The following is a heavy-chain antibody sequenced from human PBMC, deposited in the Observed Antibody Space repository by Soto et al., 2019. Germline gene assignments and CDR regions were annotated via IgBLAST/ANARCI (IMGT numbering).Heavy chain of an antibody. V-gene: IGHV3-23*01. CDR2: ISGSGGST. CDR1: GFTFSSYG. J-gene: IGHJ4*02. D-gene: IGHD2-8*01. Sequence: GGSLRLSCAASGFTFSSYGMHWVRQAPGKGLEWVSAISGSGGSTYYADSVKGRFTISRDNSKNTLYLQMNSLRAEDTAVYYCARNCTNGVCANYWGQGTLVTVSS. CDR3: ARNCTNGVCANY.